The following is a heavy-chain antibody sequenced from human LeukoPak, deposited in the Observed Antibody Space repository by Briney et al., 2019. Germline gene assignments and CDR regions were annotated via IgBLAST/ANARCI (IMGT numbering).Heavy chain of an antibody. J-gene: IGHJ3*02. CDR3: ARREDYDILTGYRYDAFDI. CDR2: IYSGGST. V-gene: IGHV3-53*01. CDR1: GFTVSSNY. D-gene: IGHD3-9*01. Sequence: GGSLRLSCAASGFTVSSNYMSWVRQAPGKGLEWVSVIYSGGSTYYADSVKGRFTISRDNSKNTLYLQMNSLRAEDTAVYYCARREDYDILTGYRYDAFDIWGQGTMVTVSS.